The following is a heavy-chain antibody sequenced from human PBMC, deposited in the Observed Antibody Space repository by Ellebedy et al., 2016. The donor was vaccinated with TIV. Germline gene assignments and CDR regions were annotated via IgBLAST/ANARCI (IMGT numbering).Heavy chain of an antibody. CDR2: INPNNGVT. D-gene: IGHD5-18*01. CDR1: GFTFGVVPY. Sequence: ASVKVSXXTSGFTFGVVPYIHWVRQAPGQRPEWMARINPNNGVTNYAPKFRGRVTMTRDTSINTVYLDLNTLSSDDTAVYYCAREAAIQLWLRDALDLWGQGTVVIVSS. CDR3: AREAAIQLWLRDALDL. V-gene: IGHV1-2*06. J-gene: IGHJ3*01.